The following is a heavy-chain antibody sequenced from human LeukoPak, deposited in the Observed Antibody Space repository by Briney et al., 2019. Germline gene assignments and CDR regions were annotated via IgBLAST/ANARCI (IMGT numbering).Heavy chain of an antibody. V-gene: IGHV3-9*01. D-gene: IGHD6-19*01. CDR1: GXIFGXXX. Sequence: GGSLRLSCAVXGXIFGXXXXXXXXXXXGXXLXXVAXISWNSANTGXAXSXXXRXXXXRDNAKSSLYLQINSLRPEDTALYYCVKDISGWSYFDYWGQGTLVTDSP. J-gene: IGHJ4*02. CDR3: VKDISGWSYFDY. CDR2: ISWNSANT.